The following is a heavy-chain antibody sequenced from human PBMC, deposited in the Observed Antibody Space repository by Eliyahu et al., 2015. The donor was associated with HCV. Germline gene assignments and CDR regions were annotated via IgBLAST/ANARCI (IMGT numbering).Heavy chain of an antibody. CDR1: GGXLTNYY. D-gene: IGHD3-22*01. J-gene: IGHJ4*02. CDR3: ARDCHFYDVGGCFEY. V-gene: IGHV4-4*07. Sequence: QVQLQESGPGLVKPSETLSLTCTVSGGXLTNYYWSWIRQSAGKXLEWIGRIYTSERTNYNPSLESRVTMSIDTSRNQFSLKLSSMTAADTAVYYCARDCHFYDVGGCFEYWGQGTLVTVSS. CDR2: IYTSERT.